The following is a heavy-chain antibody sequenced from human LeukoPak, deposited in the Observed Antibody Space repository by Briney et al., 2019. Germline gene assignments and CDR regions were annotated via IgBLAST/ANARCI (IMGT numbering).Heavy chain of an antibody. Sequence: SETLSLTCTASVGSISNYYWSWIRQPPGKGLEWIGFISDSGSTNYNPSLKSRVTLSADTSEKQVSLKLSSVTTADTAVYYCARHYCSDAKCYYFDYWGQGTLVSVSS. CDR1: VGSISNYY. V-gene: IGHV4-59*01. J-gene: IGHJ4*02. CDR3: ARHYCSDAKCYYFDY. CDR2: ISDSGST. D-gene: IGHD2-15*01.